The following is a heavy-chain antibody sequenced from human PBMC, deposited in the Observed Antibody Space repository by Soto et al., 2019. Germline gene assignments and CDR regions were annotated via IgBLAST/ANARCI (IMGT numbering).Heavy chain of an antibody. CDR1: GGSITNENYY. CDR2: IYWTGSA. D-gene: IGHD4-17*01. J-gene: IGHJ4*02. V-gene: IGHV4-30-4*01. Sequence: SETLSLTCTVSGGSITNENYYWSWIRQPPGKGLEWVGYIYWTGSAYYNPSLKGRVTISLDTASNQFSLDLSSVTAADTAVFYCARASGDYLYFFDYWGQGALVTVSS. CDR3: ARASGDYLYFFDY.